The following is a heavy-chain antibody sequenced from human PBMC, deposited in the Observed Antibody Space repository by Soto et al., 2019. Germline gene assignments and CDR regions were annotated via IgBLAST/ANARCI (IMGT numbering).Heavy chain of an antibody. CDR3: VRGGRTIMYASPWDD. V-gene: IGHV3-33*01. CDR2: VWYDGSKK. D-gene: IGHD2-8*01. CDR1: GFDFSQYS. J-gene: IGHJ4*02. Sequence: QVHLVESGGGVVNPGSSLRLSCTASGFDFSQYSVHWVRQAPGKGLEWVAVVWYDGSKKYYGDAVKARFTISRDNSKNTLDLQMSRLSVEYTAIYYCVRGGRTIMYASPWDDGGQGTVVTVSS.